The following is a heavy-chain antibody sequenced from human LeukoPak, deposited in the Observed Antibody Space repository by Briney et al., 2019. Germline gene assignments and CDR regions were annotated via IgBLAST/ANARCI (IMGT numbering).Heavy chain of an antibody. CDR3: ARLVAVAGIDY. CDR2: IYYSGST. V-gene: IGHV4-39*01. CDR1: GGSISSSSYY. D-gene: IGHD6-19*01. Sequence: SETLSLTCTVSGGSISSSSYYWGWIRQPPGKGLEWIGSIYYSGSTYYNPSLKSRVTISVDTSKNQFSLKLSSVTAADTAVYYCARLVAVAGIDYWGQGTLVTVSS. J-gene: IGHJ4*02.